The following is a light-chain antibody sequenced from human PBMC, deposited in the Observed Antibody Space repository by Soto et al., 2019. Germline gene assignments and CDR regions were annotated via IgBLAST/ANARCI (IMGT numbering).Light chain of an antibody. J-gene: IGLJ1*01. CDR2: DVS. V-gene: IGLV2-14*01. Sequence: QSALTQPASVSGSPGQSITISCTGTSSDVGSYNYVSWYQQHPGKAPKVMIYDVSNRPSGASYRFSGSKSGNTASLTISGLQAEDEAGYYCSSYTTSSTYVFGTGTKVTVL. CDR3: SSYTTSSTYV. CDR1: SSDVGSYNY.